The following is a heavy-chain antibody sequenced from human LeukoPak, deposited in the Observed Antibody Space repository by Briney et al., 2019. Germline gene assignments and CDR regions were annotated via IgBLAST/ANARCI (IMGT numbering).Heavy chain of an antibody. V-gene: IGHV3-23*01. CDR3: WTKTPGNFPYYS. J-gene: IGHJ5*01. D-gene: IGHD3-9*01. Sequence: GGSLRLSCEASGLTFSTSPMNWVRLAPGNRLEWVSTSGTSGDTYYADPVKRRFTISTDHSNSTLFLQMANLPGEDEPVYYFWTKTPGNFPYYSWGEGDLVTVS. CDR2: TSGTSGDT. CDR1: GLTFSTSP.